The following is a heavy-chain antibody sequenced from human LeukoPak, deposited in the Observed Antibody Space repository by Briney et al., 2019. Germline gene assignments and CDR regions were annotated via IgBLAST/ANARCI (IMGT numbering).Heavy chain of an antibody. CDR3: ASERNYYDSSGYYYFDY. D-gene: IGHD3-22*01. V-gene: IGHV1-69*01. Sequence: SVKVSCKASGGTFSSYAISWVRQAPGQGLEWMGGIIPIFGTASYAQKFQGRVTITADGSTSTAYMELSSLRSEDTAVYYCASERNYYDSSGYYYFDYWGQGTLVTVSS. CDR2: IIPIFGTA. J-gene: IGHJ4*02. CDR1: GGTFSSYA.